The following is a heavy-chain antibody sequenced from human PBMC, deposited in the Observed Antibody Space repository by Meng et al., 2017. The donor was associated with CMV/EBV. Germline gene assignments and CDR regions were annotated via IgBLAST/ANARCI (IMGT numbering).Heavy chain of an antibody. CDR2: IYYSGST. CDR3: ARVTSRVAGAFDY. D-gene: IGHD1-14*01. CDR1: GGSISSGDYY. Sequence: VQLQRPAPGPVTPSHTLPPTCNVSGGSISSGDYYWSWIRQPPGKGLEWIGYIYYSGSTYYNPSLKSRVTISVDTSKNQFSLKLSSVTAADTAVYYCARVTSRVAGAFDYWGQGTLVTVSS. V-gene: IGHV4-30-4*08. J-gene: IGHJ4*02.